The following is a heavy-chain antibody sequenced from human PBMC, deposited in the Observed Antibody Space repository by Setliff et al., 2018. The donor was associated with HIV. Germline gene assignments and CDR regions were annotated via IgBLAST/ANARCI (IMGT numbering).Heavy chain of an antibody. J-gene: IGHJ4*02. CDR3: AKDMTGTGAFDY. Sequence: GGSLRLSCAASGFTFSTYWMIWVRQAPGKGLEWVAKIKQDGSEEYYVDSVKGRFTISRDNSKNTLYLQMNSLRAEDTALYYCAKDMTGTGAFDYWGQGTLVTVSS. D-gene: IGHD3-10*01. CDR1: GFTFSTYW. V-gene: IGHV3-7*03. CDR2: IKQDGSEE.